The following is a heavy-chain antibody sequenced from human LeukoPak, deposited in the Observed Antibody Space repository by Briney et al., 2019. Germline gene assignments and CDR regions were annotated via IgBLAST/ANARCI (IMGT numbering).Heavy chain of an antibody. J-gene: IGHJ5*02. CDR2: IAADGAAT. V-gene: IGHV3-23*01. Sequence: GGSLRLSCAAPGFTFTSYAMPWVRHSPGRGLEWVSSIAADGAATFYADSVKGRFSISRDNAKNTVGLQMHSLTAEDSAVYYCAKDQSYYNWFDPRGQGTLVTVSS. CDR1: GFTFTSYA. CDR3: AKDQSYYNWFDP. D-gene: IGHD3-10*01.